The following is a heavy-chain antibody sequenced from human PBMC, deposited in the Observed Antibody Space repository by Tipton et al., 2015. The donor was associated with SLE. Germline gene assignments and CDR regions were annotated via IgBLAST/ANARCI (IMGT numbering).Heavy chain of an antibody. D-gene: IGHD3-22*01. Sequence: SLRLSCAASGFTFSSYSMNWVRQAPGKGLEWVSSISSSSSYIYYADSVKGRFTISRDNAKNSLYLQMNSLRAEDTALYYCAKDITHYYDSSGSFDYWGQGTLVTVSS. CDR2: ISSSSSYI. CDR3: AKDITHYYDSSGSFDY. V-gene: IGHV3-21*04. J-gene: IGHJ4*02. CDR1: GFTFSSYS.